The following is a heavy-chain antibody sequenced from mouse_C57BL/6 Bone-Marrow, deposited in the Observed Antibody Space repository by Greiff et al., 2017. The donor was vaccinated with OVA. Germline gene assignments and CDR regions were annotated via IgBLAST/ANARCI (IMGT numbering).Heavy chain of an antibody. CDR3: ARSLYYYGSSSFPY. CDR1: GYTFTSYG. J-gene: IGHJ3*01. Sequence: VKLMESGAELARPGASVKLSCKASGYTFTSYGISWVKQRTGQGLEWIGEIYPRSGNTYYNEKFKGKATLTADKSSSTAYMELRSLTSEDSAVYFCARSLYYYGSSSFPYWGQGTLVTVSA. D-gene: IGHD1-1*01. V-gene: IGHV1-81*01. CDR2: IYPRSGNT.